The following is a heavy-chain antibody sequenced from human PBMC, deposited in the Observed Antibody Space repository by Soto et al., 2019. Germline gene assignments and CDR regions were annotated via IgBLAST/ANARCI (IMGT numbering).Heavy chain of an antibody. D-gene: IGHD4-17*01. V-gene: IGHV1-8*01. Sequence: GASVKVSCKASGYTFTSYDINWVRQASGQGLEWVGWMNPNSGNTDYAQNFQGRVTLTRNTSISTAYMELRSLRTEDTSMYYCALDYGGNSGWFDPWGQGTLVTVSS. J-gene: IGHJ5*02. CDR1: GYTFTSYD. CDR2: MNPNSGNT. CDR3: ALDYGGNSGWFDP.